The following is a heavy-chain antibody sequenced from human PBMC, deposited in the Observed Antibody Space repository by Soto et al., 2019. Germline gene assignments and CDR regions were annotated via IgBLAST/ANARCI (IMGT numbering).Heavy chain of an antibody. CDR3: ALGGEITISYYYYGMDV. J-gene: IGHJ6*04. V-gene: IGHV1-8*01. Sequence: ASVKVSCKASGYTFTSYDINWVRQATGQGLEWMGWMNPNSGNTGYAQKFQGRVTITRNTSISTAYMELSSLRSEDTAVYYCALGGEITISYYYYGMDVWGVGTTVTVSS. D-gene: IGHD3-9*01. CDR2: MNPNSGNT. CDR1: GYTFTSYD.